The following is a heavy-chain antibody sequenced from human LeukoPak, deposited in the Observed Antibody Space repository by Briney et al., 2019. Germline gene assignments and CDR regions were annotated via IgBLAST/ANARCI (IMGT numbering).Heavy chain of an antibody. J-gene: IGHJ5*02. CDR3: AREGPYYDYVWGSYRYWFDP. CDR1: GGSISSYY. D-gene: IGHD3-16*02. CDR2: IYYSGST. Sequence: SETLSLTCTVSGGSISSYYWSWIRQPPGKGLEWIGYIYYSGSTNYNPSLKSRVTISVDTSKNQFSLKLSSVTAADTAVYYCAREGPYYDYVWGSYRYWFDPWGQGTLVTVSS. V-gene: IGHV4-59*01.